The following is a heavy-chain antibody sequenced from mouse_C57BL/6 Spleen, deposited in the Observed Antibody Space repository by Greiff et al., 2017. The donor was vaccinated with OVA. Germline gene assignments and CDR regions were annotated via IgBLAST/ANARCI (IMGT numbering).Heavy chain of an antibody. V-gene: IGHV5-12*01. CDR2: ISNGGGST. D-gene: IGHD1-2*01. CDR1: GFTFSDYY. J-gene: IGHJ2*01. Sequence: EVHLVESGGGLVQPGGSLKLSCAASGFTFSDYYMYWVRQTPEKRLEWVAYISNGGGSTYYPDTVKGRFTISRDKAKNTLYLQMSRLKSEDTAMYYCARHGYSYFDYWGQGTTLTVSS. CDR3: ARHGYSYFDY.